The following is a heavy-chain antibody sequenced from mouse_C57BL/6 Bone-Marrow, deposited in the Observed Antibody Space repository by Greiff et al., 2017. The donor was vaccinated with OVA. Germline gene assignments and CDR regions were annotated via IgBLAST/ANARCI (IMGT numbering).Heavy chain of an antibody. CDR2: IEPSDSYT. V-gene: IGHV1-69*01. CDR1: GYTFTSYW. CDR3: ARTMGLLSYFEY. Sequence: VQLQQPGAELVMPGASVKLSCKASGYTFTSYWMHWVKQRPGQGLEWIGEIEPSDSYTNYNQKFKGKSTLTVDKSSSTAYMQLSSLTSEDSAVYYCARTMGLLSYFEYWGQGTTLTVSS. D-gene: IGHD2-3*01. J-gene: IGHJ2*01.